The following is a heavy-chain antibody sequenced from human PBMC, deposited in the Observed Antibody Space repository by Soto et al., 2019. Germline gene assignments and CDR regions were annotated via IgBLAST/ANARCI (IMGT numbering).Heavy chain of an antibody. CDR2: IYYSAST. V-gene: IGHV4-59*01. D-gene: IGHD6-13*01. Sequence: SETLSLTCTVSGGSISSYYWSWIRQPPGKGLAWIGYIYYSASTNYNPYLKSRVTISVDTSKNQFSLKLSSVNAADTAVYYCARAPSGEQGAAGQIYFDYWGQGTLVTVSS. CDR3: ARAPSGEQGAAGQIYFDY. CDR1: GGSISSYY. J-gene: IGHJ4*02.